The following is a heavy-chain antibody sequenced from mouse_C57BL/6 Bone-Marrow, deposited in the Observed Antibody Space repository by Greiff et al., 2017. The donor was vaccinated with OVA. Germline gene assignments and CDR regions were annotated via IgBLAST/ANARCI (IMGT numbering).Heavy chain of an antibody. J-gene: IGHJ4*01. CDR1: GFTFTDYY. D-gene: IGHD1-1*01. V-gene: IGHV7-3*01. Sequence: EVQLVESGGGLVQPGGSLSLSCAASGFTFTDYYMSWVRQPPGKALEWLGFIRNKANGYTTEYSASVKGRFTISRDNSQSILYLQMNALRAEDSATYYCASITTVVALYYAMDYWGQGTSVTVSS. CDR2: IRNKANGYTT. CDR3: ASITTVVALYYAMDY.